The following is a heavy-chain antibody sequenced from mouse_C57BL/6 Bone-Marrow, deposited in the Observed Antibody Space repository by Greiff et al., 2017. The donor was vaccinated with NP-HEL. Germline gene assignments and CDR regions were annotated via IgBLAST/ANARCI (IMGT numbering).Heavy chain of an antibody. CDR1: GYTFTSYW. V-gene: IGHV1-69*01. J-gene: IGHJ4*01. D-gene: IGHD1-1*01. CDR3: ARPYYGSSPYYAMDY. Sequence: QVQLQQPGAELVMPGASVKLSCKASGYTFTSYWMHWVKQRPGQGLEWIGEIDTSDSYTNYNQKFKGKSTLTVDKSSSTAYMQLSSLTSEDSAVYYCARPYYGSSPYYAMDYWGQGTSVTVSS. CDR2: IDTSDSYT.